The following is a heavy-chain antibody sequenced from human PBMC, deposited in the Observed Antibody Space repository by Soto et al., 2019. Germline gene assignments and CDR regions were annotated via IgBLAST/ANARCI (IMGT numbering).Heavy chain of an antibody. J-gene: IGHJ3*02. CDR3: ARDGPYYDSSGYYRADAFDI. CDR2: ISSSGSTI. V-gene: IGHV3-11*01. Sequence: LRLSCAASGFTFSDYYMSWIRQAPGKGLEWVSYISSSGSTIYYADSVKGRFTISRDNAKNSLYLQMNSLRAEDTAVYYCARDGPYYDSSGYYRADAFDIWGQGTMVTVSS. D-gene: IGHD3-22*01. CDR1: GFTFSDYY.